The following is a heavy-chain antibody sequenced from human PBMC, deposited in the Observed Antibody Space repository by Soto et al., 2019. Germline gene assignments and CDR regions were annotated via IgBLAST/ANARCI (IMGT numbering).Heavy chain of an antibody. V-gene: IGHV4-34*01. CDR3: ARDNQTAEDAFDI. J-gene: IGHJ3*02. Sequence: QVQLQQWGAGLLKPSETLSLTCAVYGGSFSGYYWSWIRQPPGKGLEWIGEINHSGSTNYNPSPRRRVTISVDTCKNQFSLKLSSVTAADTAVYYCARDNQTAEDAFDIWGQGTMVTVSS. CDR2: INHSGST. CDR1: GGSFSGYY.